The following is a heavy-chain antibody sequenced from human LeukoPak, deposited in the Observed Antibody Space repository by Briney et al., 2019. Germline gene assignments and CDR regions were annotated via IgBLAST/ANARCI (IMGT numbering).Heavy chain of an antibody. D-gene: IGHD3-9*01. Sequence: GGSLRLSCVVSGFSLSDYWMHWVRQAPGKGLVWVSRIDTDGSTTSYADSVKGRFTISRDNSKNTLYLQMNSLRAEDTAMYYCANGPHYNILTGFYKVRSHLDYWGQGTLVTVSS. CDR3: ANGPHYNILTGFYKVRSHLDY. J-gene: IGHJ4*02. V-gene: IGHV3-74*01. CDR1: GFSLSDYW. CDR2: IDTDGSTT.